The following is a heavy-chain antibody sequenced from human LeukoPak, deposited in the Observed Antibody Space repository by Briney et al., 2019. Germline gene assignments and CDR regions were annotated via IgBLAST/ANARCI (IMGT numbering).Heavy chain of an antibody. CDR3: ARRGSTGQLLWDY. D-gene: IGHD2-2*01. J-gene: IGHJ4*02. V-gene: IGHV4-4*02. CDR1: GGSISSSNW. Sequence: SGTLSLTCAVSGGSISSSNWWSWVRQPPGKGLEWIGEIYHSGSTNYNPSLKSRVTISVDKSKNQFSLKLSSVTAADTAVYYCARRGSTGQLLWDYWGQGTLVTVSS. CDR2: IYHSGST.